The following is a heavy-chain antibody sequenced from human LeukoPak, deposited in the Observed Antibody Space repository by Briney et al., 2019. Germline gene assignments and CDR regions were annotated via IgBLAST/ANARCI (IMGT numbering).Heavy chain of an antibody. V-gene: IGHV1-69*13. Sequence: SVKVSCKASGGTFSSYAISWVRQAPGQGLEWMGGIIPIFGTANYAQKFQGRVTITADESTSTAYMELSSLRSEDTAVYYCARGGVYGSGRMYAFDIWGQGTMVTVSS. D-gene: IGHD3-10*01. CDR3: ARGGVYGSGRMYAFDI. CDR2: IIPIFGTA. CDR1: GGTFSSYA. J-gene: IGHJ3*02.